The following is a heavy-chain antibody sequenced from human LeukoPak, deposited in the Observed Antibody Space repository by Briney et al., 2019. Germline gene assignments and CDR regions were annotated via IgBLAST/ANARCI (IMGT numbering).Heavy chain of an antibody. CDR2: INISGST. CDR1: GASITSDY. CDR3: ARGQGSSWYWFDP. V-gene: IGHV4-4*07. J-gene: IGHJ5*02. Sequence: PSETLSLTCSVSGASITSDYWSWIRQPAGKGLEWIGRINISGSTNYNLSLKSRVTISVDTSKNQVSLKLSSVTAADTAVYFCARGQGSSWYWFDPWGQGTLVTVSS. D-gene: IGHD6-13*01.